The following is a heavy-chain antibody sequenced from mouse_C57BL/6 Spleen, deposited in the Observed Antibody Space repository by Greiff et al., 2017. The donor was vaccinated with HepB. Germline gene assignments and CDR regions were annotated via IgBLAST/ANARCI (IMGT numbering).Heavy chain of an antibody. D-gene: IGHD1-1*01. CDR3: ANTVVAWYFDV. CDR2: INPSSGYT. CDR1: GYTFTSYT. Sequence: VKLMESGADLARPGASVKMSCTASGYTFTSYTMHWVKQRPGQGLEWIGYINPSSGYTKYNQKFKDKATLTADKSSSTAYMQLSSLTSEDSAVYYSANTVVAWYFDVWGTGTTVTVSS. V-gene: IGHV1-4*01. J-gene: IGHJ1*03.